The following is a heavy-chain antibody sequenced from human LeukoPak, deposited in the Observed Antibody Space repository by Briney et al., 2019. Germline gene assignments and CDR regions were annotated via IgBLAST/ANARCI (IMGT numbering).Heavy chain of an antibody. CDR2: IYYSGST. D-gene: IGHD2-21*02. V-gene: IGHV4-31*11. CDR3: ARAYCGGDCYKGPYNWFDP. CDR1: GGSISSGGYY. Sequence: SQTLFLTCAVSGGSISSGGYYWSWIRQHPGQGLEWIGYIYYSGSTYYNLSLKSRVTISGDTSKNQFSLKLSSVTAADTAVYYCARAYCGGDCYKGPYNWFDPWGQGTLVTVSS. J-gene: IGHJ5*02.